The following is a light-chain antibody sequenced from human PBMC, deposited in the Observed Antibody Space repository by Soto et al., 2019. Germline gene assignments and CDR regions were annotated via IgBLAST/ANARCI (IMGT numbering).Light chain of an antibody. V-gene: IGKV1-8*01. Sequence: AIRMTQSPSSFSAYTGDRVTITCRASQGISSYLAWYQQKPGKAPKFLIYDASTLESGVPSRFSGSGFGTEFSLTISSLQPDDFGSYYCQHMRTFGQGTKVDIK. J-gene: IGKJ1*01. CDR2: DAS. CDR1: QGISSY. CDR3: QHMRT.